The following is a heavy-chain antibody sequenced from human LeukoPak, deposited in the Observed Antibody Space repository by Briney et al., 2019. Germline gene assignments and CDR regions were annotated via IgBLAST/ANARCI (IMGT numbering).Heavy chain of an antibody. J-gene: IGHJ5*02. CDR3: AREKSSSWYMHWFDP. D-gene: IGHD6-13*01. CDR1: GGSISSCY. CDR2: IYTSGST. V-gene: IGHV4-4*07. Sequence: SETLSLTCTVSGGSISSCYWSWIRQPAGKGLEWIGRIYTSGSTNYNPSLKSRVTMSVDTSKNQFSLKLSSVTAADTAVYYCAREKSSSWYMHWFDPWGQGTLVTVSS.